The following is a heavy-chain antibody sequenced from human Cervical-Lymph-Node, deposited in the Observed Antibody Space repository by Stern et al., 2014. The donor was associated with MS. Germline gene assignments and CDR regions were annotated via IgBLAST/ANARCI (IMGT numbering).Heavy chain of an antibody. D-gene: IGHD2-2*01. Sequence: QVQLQESGPGLLKPSETLSLTCTVSGDSISTSYWNWIRQPPGKGLEWIGYISHIGNTFYNHSLKSRVTISLDTSKNQFSLNLSSVTAADTAVYYCARDASYSSNGNWFFDLWGRGTLVTASS. CDR2: ISHIGNT. CDR1: GDSISTSY. CDR3: ARDASYSSNGNWFFDL. J-gene: IGHJ2*01. V-gene: IGHV4-59*01.